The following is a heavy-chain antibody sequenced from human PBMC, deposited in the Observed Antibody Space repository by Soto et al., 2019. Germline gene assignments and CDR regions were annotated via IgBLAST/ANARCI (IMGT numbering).Heavy chain of an antibody. CDR1: GFTFSTHD. J-gene: IGHJ4*02. V-gene: IGHV3-30*03. Sequence: GSLRLSCAASGFTFSTHDLHWVRQAPGKGLEWVALISYDGSNEYYAGSVKGRFTISRDNSKNTLYLQMNSLRPEDTAVYYCAEGRDSSGYYYAYWGQGALVTVSS. CDR2: ISYDGSNE. D-gene: IGHD3-22*01. CDR3: AEGRDSSGYYYAY.